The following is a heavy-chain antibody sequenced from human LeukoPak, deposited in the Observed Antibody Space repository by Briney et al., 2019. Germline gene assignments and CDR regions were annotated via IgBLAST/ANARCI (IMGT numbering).Heavy chain of an antibody. CDR2: ISAYNGNT. Sequence: ASVKVSCKASGYTFTSYGISWVRQAPGQGLEWMGWISAYNGNTNYAQKLQGRVTITADESTSTAYMELSSLRSEDTAVYYCARDSDYYGSGSYYNPFDYWGQGTLVTVSS. J-gene: IGHJ4*02. CDR3: ARDSDYYGSGSYYNPFDY. CDR1: GYTFTSYG. V-gene: IGHV1-18*01. D-gene: IGHD3-10*01.